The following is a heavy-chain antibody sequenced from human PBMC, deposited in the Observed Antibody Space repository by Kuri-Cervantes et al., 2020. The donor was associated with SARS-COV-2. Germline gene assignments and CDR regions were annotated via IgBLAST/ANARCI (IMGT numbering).Heavy chain of an antibody. V-gene: IGHV4-59*08. D-gene: IGHD3-22*01. J-gene: IGHJ4*02. Sequence: SETLSLTCTVSGGSISSYYWSWIRQPPGKGLEWIGYIYYSGSTNYNPSLKSRVTISVDTSKNQFSLKLSSVTAADTAVYYCARHPRYYDSSGWFLDWGQGTLVTVSS. CDR3: ARHPRYYDSSGWFLD. CDR2: IYYSGST. CDR1: GGSISSYY.